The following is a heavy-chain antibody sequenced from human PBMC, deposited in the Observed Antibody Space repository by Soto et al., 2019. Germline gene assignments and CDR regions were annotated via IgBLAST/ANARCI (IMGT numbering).Heavy chain of an antibody. D-gene: IGHD5-18*01. V-gene: IGHV3-23*01. CDR2: ISGSGGST. CDR3: AKNVNSRYGYDY. Sequence: EVQLLESGGGVVQPGGSLRLSCAASGFTFSSYAMSWVRQAPGKGLAWVSAISGSGGSTYYADSVKGRFTISRDNSTNTLYLQMNSLRAEDTAVYYCAKNVNSRYGYDYWGQGTLVTVSS. CDR1: GFTFSSYA. J-gene: IGHJ4*02.